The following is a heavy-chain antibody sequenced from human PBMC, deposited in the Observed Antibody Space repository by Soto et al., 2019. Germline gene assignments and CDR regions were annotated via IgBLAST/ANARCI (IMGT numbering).Heavy chain of an antibody. CDR3: ARDRVLRFLEWLPYYGMDV. Sequence: GGSLRLSCAASGFTFSDYYMSWIRQAPGKGLEWISYISTTSTYTNYADSVRGRFTISRDNAKNSLYLQMNSLRAEDTAVYYCARDRVLRFLEWLPYYGMDVWGQGTTVTVSS. CDR1: GFTFSDYY. V-gene: IGHV3-11*06. CDR2: ISTTSTYT. D-gene: IGHD3-3*01. J-gene: IGHJ6*02.